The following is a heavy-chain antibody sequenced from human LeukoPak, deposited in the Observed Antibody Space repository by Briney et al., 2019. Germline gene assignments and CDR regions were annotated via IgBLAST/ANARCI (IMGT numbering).Heavy chain of an antibody. V-gene: IGHV3-48*04. D-gene: IGHD1-26*01. CDR1: GFTFSSYS. Sequence: GGSLRLSCAASGFTFSSYSMNWVRQAPGKGLELVSYISSSSSTIYYADSVKGRFTISRDNAKNSLYLQMNSLRAEDTAVYYCAREVGASEFDYWGQGTLVTVSS. CDR2: ISSSSSTI. J-gene: IGHJ4*02. CDR3: AREVGASEFDY.